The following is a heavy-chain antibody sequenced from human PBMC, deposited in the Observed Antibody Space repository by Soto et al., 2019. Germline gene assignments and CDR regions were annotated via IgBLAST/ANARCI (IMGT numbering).Heavy chain of an antibody. CDR3: ARDQEGSSSWYVYYGMDV. CDR1: GDSVSSNSAA. V-gene: IGHV6-1*01. D-gene: IGHD6-13*01. Sequence: SQTLSLTCAISGDSVSSNSAAWNWIRQSPSRGLEWLGRTYYRSKWYNDYAVSVKSRITINPDTSKNQFSLQLNSVTPEDTAAYYCARDQEGSSSWYVYYGMDVWGQGTTVTVSS. J-gene: IGHJ6*02. CDR2: TYYRSKWYN.